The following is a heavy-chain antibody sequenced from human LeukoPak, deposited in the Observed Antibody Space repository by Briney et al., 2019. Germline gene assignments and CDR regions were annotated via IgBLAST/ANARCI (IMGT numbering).Heavy chain of an antibody. CDR3: ARGVSSFSLDY. CDR1: GFTFSNYA. Sequence: GGSLRLSCAASGFTFSNYAMSWVRQAPGKGLDWVSTTTESASSTYYADSVKGRFTISRDNSKNTLYLQINSLRAEDTAVYYCARGVSSFSLDYWGQGTLVTVSS. J-gene: IGHJ4*02. V-gene: IGHV3-23*01. CDR2: TTESASST. D-gene: IGHD2/OR15-2a*01.